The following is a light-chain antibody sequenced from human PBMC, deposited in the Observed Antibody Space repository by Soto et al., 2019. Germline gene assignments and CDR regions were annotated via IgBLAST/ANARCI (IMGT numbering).Light chain of an antibody. CDR3: QQYGTSPRT. CDR1: QSVSSSY. J-gene: IGKJ1*01. V-gene: IGKV3-20*01. Sequence: EIVLTQSPITMSLSPGERATLSCRASQSVSSSYFDWYQQKPGQAPRLLIYGASIRATGIPDRFSGSGSGTDFTLTISRLEPEDFAVYYCQQYGTSPRTFGQGTKVEIK. CDR2: GAS.